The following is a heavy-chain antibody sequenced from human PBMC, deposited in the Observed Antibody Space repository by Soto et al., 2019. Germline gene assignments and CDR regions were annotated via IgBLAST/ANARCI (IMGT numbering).Heavy chain of an antibody. J-gene: IGHJ5*02. Sequence: SETLSLTCTVSGGSIISINFYWGWIRQPPGKGLEWIGSVEYGGSTYDNPSLKSRVTFSADTSKNQFSLKLTSVTAADTAVYYCARHVRGAVTMNWFDPWGHGTLVTVSS. V-gene: IGHV4-39*01. CDR1: GGSIISINFY. CDR2: VEYGGST. CDR3: ARHVRGAVTMNWFDP. D-gene: IGHD3-10*02.